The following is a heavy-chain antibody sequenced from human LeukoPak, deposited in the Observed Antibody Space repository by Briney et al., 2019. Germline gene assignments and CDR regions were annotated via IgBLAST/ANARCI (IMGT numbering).Heavy chain of an antibody. CDR3: ARGHGVVPASDDPFDI. D-gene: IGHD2-2*01. J-gene: IGHJ3*02. V-gene: IGHV3-21*01. Sequence: GGSLRLSCAGSEFTFRSYSMHWVRQAPGKGLEWVSSISGSSSDIYYADSVKGRFTISRDNAKNSLYLQMNSLRAEDTAVYYCARGHGVVPASDDPFDIWGQGTMVTVSS. CDR2: ISGSSSDI. CDR1: EFTFRSYS.